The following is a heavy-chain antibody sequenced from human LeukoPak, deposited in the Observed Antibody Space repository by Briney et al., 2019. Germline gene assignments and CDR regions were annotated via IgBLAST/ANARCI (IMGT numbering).Heavy chain of an antibody. D-gene: IGHD3-10*01. Sequence: HPGGSLRLSCAASGFTFTTYWMTWVRQAPGKGLEWVANINQDGTEKYYVDPVKGRFTISRDNAKNSLYLQMNSLRAEDTAVYYCARGTLYYGSENYDYWGQGTLVTVSS. CDR3: ARGTLYYGSENYDY. V-gene: IGHV3-7*01. J-gene: IGHJ4*02. CDR1: GFTFTTYW. CDR2: INQDGTEK.